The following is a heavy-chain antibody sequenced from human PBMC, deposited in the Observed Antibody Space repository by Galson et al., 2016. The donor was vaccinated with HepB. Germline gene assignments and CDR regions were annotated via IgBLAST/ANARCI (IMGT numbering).Heavy chain of an antibody. CDR2: IGSSPGTV. CDR3: ASDPLGYSYALVRYFDY. CDR1: GFTFTSYR. V-gene: IGHV3-48*02. Sequence: SLRLSCAASGFTFTSYRMNWVRQVPGKGLEWVSYIGSSPGTVYYADSVKGRFTISRDNAKNSLYLQMNSLRDEDTAVYYCASDPLGYSYALVRYFDYWGQGTLVTVSS. D-gene: IGHD5-18*01. J-gene: IGHJ4*02.